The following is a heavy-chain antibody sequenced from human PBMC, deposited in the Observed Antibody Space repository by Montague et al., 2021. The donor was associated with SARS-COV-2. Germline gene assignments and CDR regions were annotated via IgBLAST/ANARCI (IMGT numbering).Heavy chain of an antibody. D-gene: IGHD3-9*01. CDR3: AGVRGYDFLTGYLGF. CDR1: GFTFSSYG. CDR2: IWYDGSNK. V-gene: IGHV3-33*01. Sequence: SLRLSCAPSGFTFSSYGMHWVRQAPGKGLEWVAVIWYDGSNKYYADSVKGRFTISRDNSKNTLYLQMNSLRAEDTAVYYCAGVRGYDFLTGYLGFWGQGTLVTVAS. J-gene: IGHJ4*02.